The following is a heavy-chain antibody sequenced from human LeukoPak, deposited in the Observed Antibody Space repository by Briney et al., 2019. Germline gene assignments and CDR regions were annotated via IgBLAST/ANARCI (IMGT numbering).Heavy chain of an antibody. CDR3: AHRHRGVASDI. D-gene: IGHD2-8*02. V-gene: IGHV2-5*01. CDR1: GFSFSRGGVG. CDR2: IYENDEK. J-gene: IGHJ3*02. Sequence: SGPTLVKPRQTLRLTCTFSGFSFSRGGVGVGWIRQPPGKALEWLGVIYENDEKLYSSSLQNRLTITKDTSRNQVVPTMANMDPVDTATYYCAHRHRGVASDIWGQGTMVTVSS.